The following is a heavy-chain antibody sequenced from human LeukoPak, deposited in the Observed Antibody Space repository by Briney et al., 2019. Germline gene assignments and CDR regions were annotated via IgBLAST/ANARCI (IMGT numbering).Heavy chain of an antibody. Sequence: SVKVSCKASGGTFSSYAISWVRQAPGQGLEWMGRIIPILGIANYAQKFQGRVTITADKSTSTAYMELSSLRSEDTAVYYCASTPYDSSGYYSYLSYYYGMDVWGQGTTVTVSS. D-gene: IGHD3-22*01. V-gene: IGHV1-69*04. CDR3: ASTPYDSSGYYSYLSYYYGMDV. J-gene: IGHJ6*02. CDR2: IIPILGIA. CDR1: GGTFSSYA.